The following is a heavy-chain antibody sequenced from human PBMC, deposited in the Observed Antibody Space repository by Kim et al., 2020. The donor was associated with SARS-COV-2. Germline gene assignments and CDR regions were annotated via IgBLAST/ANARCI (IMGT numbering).Heavy chain of an antibody. V-gene: IGHV3-43*01. Sequence: KGRVTISRDNSKNSLYLQMNSLRTEDTALYYCAKDMLWSVSGWYSLAFDIWGQGTMVTVSS. D-gene: IGHD6-19*01. J-gene: IGHJ3*02. CDR3: AKDMLWSVSGWYSLAFDI.